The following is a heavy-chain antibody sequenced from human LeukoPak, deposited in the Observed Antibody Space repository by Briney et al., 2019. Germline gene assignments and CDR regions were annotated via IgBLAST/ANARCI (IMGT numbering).Heavy chain of an antibody. J-gene: IGHJ3*02. CDR2: ISSSSSYI. CDR3: ARGVGATSAFDI. V-gene: IGHV3-21*01. D-gene: IGHD1-26*01. Sequence: ETLSLTCTVSGGSISSYYWNWIRQPPGKGLEWVSSISSSSSYIYYADSVKGRFTISRDNAKNSLYLQMNSLRAEDTAVYYCARGVGATSAFDIWGQGTMVTVSS. CDR1: GGSISSYY.